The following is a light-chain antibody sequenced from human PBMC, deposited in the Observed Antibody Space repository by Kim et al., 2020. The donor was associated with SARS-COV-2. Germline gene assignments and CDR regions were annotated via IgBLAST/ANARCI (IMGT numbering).Light chain of an antibody. CDR3: QSSDSSDTFWV. CDR1: ALPNQY. Sequence: PGRTARITWSGDALPNQYACWFRQRPGQAPLLVIYDATERPSGVPERFSGATSGTTVTLTIIGVQAEDEADYYCQSSDSSDTFWVFGGGTQLSVL. V-gene: IGLV3-25*03. CDR2: DAT. J-gene: IGLJ3*02.